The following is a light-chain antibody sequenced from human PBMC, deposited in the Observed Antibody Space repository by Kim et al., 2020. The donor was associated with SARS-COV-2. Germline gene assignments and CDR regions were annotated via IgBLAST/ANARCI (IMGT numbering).Light chain of an antibody. J-gene: IGLJ3*02. V-gene: IGLV1-44*01. CDR3: AAWDDSLNAWV. CDR1: RSNIGRYT. Sequence: GQRVTISCSGSRSNIGRYTVNWYQQFPGTAPKFLIYSSNQRPSGVPDRFSGSQSGTSASLAISGLQAEDEADCYCAAWDDSLNAWVFGGGTQLTVL. CDR2: SSN.